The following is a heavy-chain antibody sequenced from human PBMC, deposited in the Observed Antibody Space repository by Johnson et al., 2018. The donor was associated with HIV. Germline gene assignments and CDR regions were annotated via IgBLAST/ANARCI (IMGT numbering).Heavy chain of an antibody. CDR1: GFTFSSYA. Sequence: VQLVESGGGLVQPGGSLRLSCAASGFTFSSYAMSWVRQAPGKGLEWVSALSGSGGSTFYADSVKGRFTISRDHSKHTLNLQMNSLRVEDTAVYYCARDRSTPQPYYYDSSGYRGYSAFDIWGQGTMVTVSS. V-gene: IGHV3-23*04. CDR2: LSGSGGST. D-gene: IGHD3-22*01. J-gene: IGHJ3*02. CDR3: ARDRSTPQPYYYDSSGYRGYSAFDI.